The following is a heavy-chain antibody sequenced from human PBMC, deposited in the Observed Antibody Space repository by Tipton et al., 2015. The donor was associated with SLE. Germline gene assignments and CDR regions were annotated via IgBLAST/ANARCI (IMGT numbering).Heavy chain of an antibody. D-gene: IGHD6-6*01. J-gene: IGHJ3*02. Sequence: TLSLTCAVYGGSFSGYYWSWIRQPPGKGLEWIGEINHSGSTNYNPSLKSRVTISVDTSKNQFSLKLISVTAADTAVYYCARGIGWYSSSGRRGSAFDIWGQGTMVTVSS. CDR3: ARGIGWYSSSGRRGSAFDI. CDR1: GGSFSGYY. V-gene: IGHV4-34*01. CDR2: INHSGST.